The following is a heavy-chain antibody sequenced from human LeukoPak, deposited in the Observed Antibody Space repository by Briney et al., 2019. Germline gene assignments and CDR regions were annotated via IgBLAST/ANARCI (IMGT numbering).Heavy chain of an antibody. CDR2: ISAYNGNT. J-gene: IGHJ6*02. CDR1: GYTFTSYG. Sequence: ASVKVPCKASGYTFTSYGISWVRQAPGQGLEWMGWISAYNGNTNYAQKLQGRVTMTTDTSTSTAYMELRSLRSDDTAVYYCARDMGAPKSSGWSMRYYYYYYGMDVWGQGTTVTVSS. CDR3: ARDMGAPKSSGWSMRYYYYYYGMDV. V-gene: IGHV1-18*01. D-gene: IGHD6-19*01.